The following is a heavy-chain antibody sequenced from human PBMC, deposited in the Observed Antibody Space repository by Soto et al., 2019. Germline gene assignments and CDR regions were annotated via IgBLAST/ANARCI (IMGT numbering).Heavy chain of an antibody. J-gene: IGHJ6*03. Sequence: PGGSLRLSCAASGFTFSSYGMHWVRQAPGKGLEWVAVIWYDGSNKYYADSVKGRFTISRDNSKNTLYLQMNSLRAEDTAVYYCARVSKYSSWNNYYYYMDVWGKGTTVTVSS. CDR3: ARVSKYSSWNNYYYYMDV. V-gene: IGHV3-33*01. CDR1: GFTFSSYG. CDR2: IWYDGSNK. D-gene: IGHD6-6*01.